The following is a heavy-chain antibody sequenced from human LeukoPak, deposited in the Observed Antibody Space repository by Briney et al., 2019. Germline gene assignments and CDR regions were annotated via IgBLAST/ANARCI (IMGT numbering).Heavy chain of an antibody. CDR3: ARVGIAARHFDY. V-gene: IGHV4-34*01. Sequence: SETLSLTCVVYGGSFNGYYWSWIRQPPGKGLEWIGEINHSGSTNYNPSLKSRVTISVDTSKNQFSLKLSSVTAADTAVYYCARVGIAARHFDYWGQGTLVTVSS. D-gene: IGHD6-6*01. CDR1: GGSFNGYY. J-gene: IGHJ4*02. CDR2: INHSGST.